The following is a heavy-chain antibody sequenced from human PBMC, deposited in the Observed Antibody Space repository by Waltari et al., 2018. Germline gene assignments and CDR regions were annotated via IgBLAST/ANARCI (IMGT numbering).Heavy chain of an antibody. Sequence: QVQLVQSGAEVKKPGASVKVSCKASGHTFTSYYMHWVRQAPGQGLEWMGIINPSGGSTSYAQKFQGRVTMTRDTSTSTVYMELSSLRSEDTAVYYCARETTVTNSLDYWGQGTLVTVSS. CDR3: ARETTVTNSLDY. D-gene: IGHD4-17*01. CDR2: INPSGGST. CDR1: GHTFTSYY. J-gene: IGHJ4*02. V-gene: IGHV1-46*01.